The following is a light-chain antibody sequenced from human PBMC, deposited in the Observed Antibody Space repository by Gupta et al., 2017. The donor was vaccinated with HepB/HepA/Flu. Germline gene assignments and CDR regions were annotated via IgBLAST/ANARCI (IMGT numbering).Light chain of an antibody. V-gene: IGKV1-39*01. Sequence: DIQMTQTPPSLSASVGDRVTITCRASQSISNSLNWFQQRSGRAPNLLIYTTSGLHVGVPTRFRGSGSGTDFTLTINNLQPEDFATYFCQQNDSTPLTFGGGTKVEIK. CDR2: TTS. CDR3: QQNDSTPLT. J-gene: IGKJ4*01. CDR1: QSISNS.